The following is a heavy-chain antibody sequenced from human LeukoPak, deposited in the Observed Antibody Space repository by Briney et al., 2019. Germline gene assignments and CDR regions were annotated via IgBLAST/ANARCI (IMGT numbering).Heavy chain of an antibody. CDR1: GGSISSSSYY. V-gene: IGHV4-39*07. D-gene: IGHD6-19*01. J-gene: IGHJ4*02. CDR3: ARDLRSSGWAGYFDY. CDR2: SYYSGST. Sequence: PSETLSLTCTVSGGSISSSSYYWGWTRQPPGKGLEWIGNSYYSGSTYYNPSLKSRVTISVDTSKNQFSLKLSSVTAADTAVYYCARDLRSSGWAGYFDYWGQGTLVTVSS.